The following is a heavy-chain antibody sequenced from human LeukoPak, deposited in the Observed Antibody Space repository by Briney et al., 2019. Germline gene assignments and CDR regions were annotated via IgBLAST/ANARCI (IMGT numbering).Heavy chain of an antibody. V-gene: IGHV3-48*01. CDR1: GFTFSSYS. CDR2: ITYSGSTI. CDR3: RARVSNY. J-gene: IGHJ4*02. Sequence: GGSLRLSCAASGFTFSSYSMNWVRQAPGKGLEWVSYITYSGSTIYYADSVKGRFTISRDNAKNSLYLQMNSLRAEDTAVYYCRARVSNYWGQGTLVTVSS.